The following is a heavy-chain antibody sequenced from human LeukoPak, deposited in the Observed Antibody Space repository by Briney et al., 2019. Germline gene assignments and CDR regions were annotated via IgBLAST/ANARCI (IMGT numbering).Heavy chain of an antibody. D-gene: IGHD6-6*01. V-gene: IGHV4-30-2*01. J-gene: IGHJ4*02. CDR2: IYHSGST. CDR3: ARGGPLRESGIAARPFGAYYFDY. CDR1: GGSISSGGYS. Sequence: PSQTLSLTCAVSGGSISSGGYSWSWIRQPPGKGLEWIGYIYHSGSTYYNPSLKSRVTISVDRSKNQFSLKLSSVTAADTAVYYCARGGPLRESGIAARPFGAYYFDYWGQGTLVTVSS.